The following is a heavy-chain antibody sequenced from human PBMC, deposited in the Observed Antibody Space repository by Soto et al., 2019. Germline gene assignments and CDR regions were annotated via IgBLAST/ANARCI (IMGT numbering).Heavy chain of an antibody. V-gene: IGHV1-2*02. Sequence: ASVKVSCKASGYTFTDYYVHWVRQAPGQGLEWMGWVNPNSGGTKSAQKFQGRVTMTRDTSISTAYMELSRLRSDDTAVYYCARRKGDYYDSSGYHYYFDYWGQGTLVTVSS. CDR1: GYTFTDYY. CDR2: VNPNSGGT. J-gene: IGHJ4*02. D-gene: IGHD3-22*01. CDR3: ARRKGDYYDSSGYHYYFDY.